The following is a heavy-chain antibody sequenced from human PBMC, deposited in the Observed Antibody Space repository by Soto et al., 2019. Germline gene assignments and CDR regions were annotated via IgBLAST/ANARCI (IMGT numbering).Heavy chain of an antibody. J-gene: IGHJ4*02. CDR3: AKPGPVTARIRFDY. V-gene: IGHV3-23*01. D-gene: IGHD2-21*02. CDR1: GFTFYAYA. CDR2: ISARGAT. Sequence: EVQLLESGGGSAQPGGSLRLSCAGSGFTFYAYAMSWVRQAPGKGLEWVSGISARGATKYIESVKGRFTISRDNSRNTLYLQMNSLRPDDTAVYYCAKPGPVTARIRFDYWGQGALVTVSS.